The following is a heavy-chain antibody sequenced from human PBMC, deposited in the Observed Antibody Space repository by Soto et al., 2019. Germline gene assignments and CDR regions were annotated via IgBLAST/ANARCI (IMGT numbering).Heavy chain of an antibody. CDR3: ASASTVTDYFYYMDV. CDR1: EFTFSSYG. J-gene: IGHJ6*03. Sequence: GGSLRLSCTASEFTFSSYGMHWVRQAPGKGQEWVALIWYDGSNKFHADSVKGRFTISRDNSKNTLYLQMNNLRAEDTAVYYCASASTVTDYFYYMDVWGTGTTVTVSS. V-gene: IGHV3-33*01. CDR2: IWYDGSNK. D-gene: IGHD4-17*01.